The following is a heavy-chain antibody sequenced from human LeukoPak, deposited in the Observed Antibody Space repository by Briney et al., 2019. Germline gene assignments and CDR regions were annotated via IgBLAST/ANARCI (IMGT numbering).Heavy chain of an antibody. CDR2: INPNSGGT. D-gene: IGHD3-22*01. CDR1: GYTFTGYY. J-gene: IGHJ4*02. CDR3: ARDPTYYYDSSGYYLSPIDY. V-gene: IGHV1-2*02. Sequence: ASVKVSCKASGYTFTGYYMHWVRQAPGQGLEWMGWINPNSGGTNYAQKFQGRVTMTRDTSISTAYMELSRLRSDDTAVYYCARDPTYYYDSSGYYLSPIDYWGQGTLVTVSS.